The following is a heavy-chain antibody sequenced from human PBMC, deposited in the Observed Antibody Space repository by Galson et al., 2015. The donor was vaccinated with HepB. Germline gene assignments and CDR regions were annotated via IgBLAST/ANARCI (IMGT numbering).Heavy chain of an antibody. V-gene: IGHV1-69*13. CDR1: GGTFSSYA. D-gene: IGHD2-15*01. J-gene: IGHJ5*02. CDR2: IIPIFGTA. CDR3: ARDGGYCSGGSCYSLGVGWFDP. Sequence: SVKVSCKASGGTFSSYAISWVRQAPGQGLEWMGGIIPIFGTANYAQKFQGRVTITADESTSTAYMELSSLRSEDTAVYYCARDGGYCSGGSCYSLGVGWFDPWGQGTLVTVSS.